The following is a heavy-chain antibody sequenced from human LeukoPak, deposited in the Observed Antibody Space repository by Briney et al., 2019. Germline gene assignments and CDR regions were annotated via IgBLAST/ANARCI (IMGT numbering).Heavy chain of an antibody. V-gene: IGHV1-2*02. CDR2: INPDSGGP. J-gene: IGHJ4*02. D-gene: IGHD6-13*01. CDR1: GYTFTDYY. Sequence: ASLKVSCKASGYTFTDYYMHWVRQAPGQGLEWMGWINPDSGGPKYQGRVTMTRDTSISTAYLELSRLKSDDTAVYYCARDRQQLAFDYWGQGTLVTVSS. CDR3: ARDRQQLAFDY.